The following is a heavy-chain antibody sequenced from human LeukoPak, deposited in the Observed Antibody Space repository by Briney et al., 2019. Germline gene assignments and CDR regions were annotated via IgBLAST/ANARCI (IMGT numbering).Heavy chain of an antibody. D-gene: IGHD6-19*01. CDR2: IRYDGSNK. J-gene: IGHJ4*02. Sequence: PGGSLRLSCAASGFSFSNHWMHWVRQAPGKGLEWVAFIRYDGSNKYYADSVKGRFTISRDNAKNSLYLQMNSLRAEDTALYYCARAYSSGWYHPFDYWGQGTLVTVSS. CDR3: ARAYSSGWYHPFDY. V-gene: IGHV3-30*02. CDR1: GFSFSNHW.